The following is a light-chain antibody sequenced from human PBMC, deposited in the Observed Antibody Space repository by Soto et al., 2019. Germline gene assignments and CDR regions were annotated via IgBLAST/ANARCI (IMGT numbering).Light chain of an antibody. CDR2: EVS. CDR3: SSYAGSTSYV. J-gene: IGLJ1*01. V-gene: IGLV2-8*01. CDR1: SSDVGGYNY. Sequence: QSALTQPPSASGSPGQSVTISCTGSSSDVGGYNYVSWYQQHPGKAPKLIIYEVSTRPSGVPDRFSASKSGNTASLTVSGLPAEDEADYSCSSYAGSTSYVFRTGTKSPVL.